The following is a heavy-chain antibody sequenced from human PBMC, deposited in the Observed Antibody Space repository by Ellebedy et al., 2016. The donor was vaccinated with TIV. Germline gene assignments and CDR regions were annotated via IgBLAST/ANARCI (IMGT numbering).Heavy chain of an antibody. D-gene: IGHD2-15*01. J-gene: IGHJ4*01. CDR2: MKGDGSSV. Sequence: GESLKISCAASGFTFSSYWMYWVRQAPGKGLEWVSRMKGDGSSVTYADSVKGRFTISSDNAKNTLYLQMNSLRTEDTAVYYCARDSFRGDCYDFWGHGTLVTVSS. CDR3: ARDSFRGDCYDF. V-gene: IGHV3-74*01. CDR1: GFTFSSYW.